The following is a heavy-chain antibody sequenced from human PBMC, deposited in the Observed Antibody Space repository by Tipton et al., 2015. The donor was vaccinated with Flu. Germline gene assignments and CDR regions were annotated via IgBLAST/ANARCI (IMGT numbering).Heavy chain of an antibody. CDR3: ARVIPEFVAGLSY. V-gene: IGHV4-34*01. D-gene: IGHD6-19*01. CDR1: GGSFSGYY. J-gene: IGHJ4*02. Sequence: KPSETLSLACAVYGGSFSGYYWSWIRQSPGEALEWIGEINHDGNSKYNPSLRSRVTLSEDTSKNQISLKLSSVTAADTAVYYCARVIPEFVAGLSYWGQGTQVSVSS. CDR2: INHDGNS.